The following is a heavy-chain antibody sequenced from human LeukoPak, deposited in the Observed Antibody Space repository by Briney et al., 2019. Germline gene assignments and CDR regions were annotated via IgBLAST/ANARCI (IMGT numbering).Heavy chain of an antibody. Sequence: PGGSLRLSCAASGFIFDDYGMPWVRQAPGWGLEWVSGITWNSNIIGYADSVKGRFTISRDNANNSLYLQMNSLRTEDTALYYCAKSLLRGYYYMDVWGKGTTVTISS. V-gene: IGHV3-9*01. D-gene: IGHD1-26*01. CDR2: ITWNSNII. CDR1: GFIFDDYG. J-gene: IGHJ6*03. CDR3: AKSLLRGYYYMDV.